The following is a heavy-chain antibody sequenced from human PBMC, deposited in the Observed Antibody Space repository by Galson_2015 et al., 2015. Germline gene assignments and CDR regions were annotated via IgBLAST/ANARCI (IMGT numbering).Heavy chain of an antibody. CDR2: LSGNGVGT. J-gene: IGHJ3*01. CDR1: GFTSKNYA. Sequence: SLRLSCAVSGFTSKNYAMSWVRQAPGKGLEWVSSLSGNGVGTYYADFVRGRFTISRDNSKDTVYLHMIGLRADDTGVYYCAKDPVFDFWSGYDAFDVWGQGTMVTVSS. D-gene: IGHD3-3*01. V-gene: IGHV3-23*01. CDR3: AKDPVFDFWSGYDAFDV.